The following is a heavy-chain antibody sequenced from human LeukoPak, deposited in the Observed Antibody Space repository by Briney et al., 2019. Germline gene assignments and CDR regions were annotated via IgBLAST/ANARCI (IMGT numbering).Heavy chain of an antibody. CDR1: GGTFSSYA. CDR2: IIPIFGIA. V-gene: IGHV1-69*04. CDR3: ARELSYCGGDCYSIPDY. J-gene: IGHJ4*02. Sequence: GASVKVSCKASGGTFSSYAISWVRQAPGQGLEWMGRIIPIFGIANYAQKFQGRVTITADKSTSTAYMELSSLRSEDTAVYYRARELSYCGGDCYSIPDYWGQGTLVTVSS. D-gene: IGHD2-21*02.